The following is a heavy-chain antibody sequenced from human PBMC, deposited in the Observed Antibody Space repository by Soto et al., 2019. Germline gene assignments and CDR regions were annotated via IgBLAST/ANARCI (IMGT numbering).Heavy chain of an antibody. V-gene: IGHV1-69*02. CDR2: IIPILGIA. J-gene: IGHJ4*02. CDR3: ARGITLPTPLDY. CDR1: GGTFSSYT. Sequence: ASVKVSCKASGGTFSSYTISWVRQAPGQGLEWMGRIIPILGIANYAQRFQGRVTITADKSTSTAYMELNSLRSEDTAVYYCARGITLPTPLDYWGQGTLVTVSS. D-gene: IGHD1-20*01.